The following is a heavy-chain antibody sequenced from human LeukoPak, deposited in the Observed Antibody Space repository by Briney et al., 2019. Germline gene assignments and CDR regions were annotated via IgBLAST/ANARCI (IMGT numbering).Heavy chain of an antibody. J-gene: IGHJ5*02. D-gene: IGHD3-22*01. CDR3: AKDRPRDYSSRQGFSDNWFDP. V-gene: IGHV3-23*01. CDR1: GFTFSSYA. Sequence: GGSLRLSCAASGFTFSSYAMTWVRQAPGKGLEWVSTISGSGDIKHYADSVKGRFTISRDNSKNTLYLQLNSLRAEDTAVYYCAKDRPRDYSSRQGFSDNWFDPWGQGTLVIVSS. CDR2: ISGSGDIK.